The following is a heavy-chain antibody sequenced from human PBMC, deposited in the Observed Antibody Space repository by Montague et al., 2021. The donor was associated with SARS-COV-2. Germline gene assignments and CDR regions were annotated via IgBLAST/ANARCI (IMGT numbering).Heavy chain of an antibody. CDR2: ISHSGST. CDR1: GGSLSGYY. V-gene: IGHV4-34*01. J-gene: IGHJ6*02. D-gene: IGHD2-2*01. Sequence: SETLSLTCAVYGGSLSGYYWSWIRQPPGEGLERIAEISHSGSTSYNPSLKSRVTITVDTSKNQFSLKLSSATAADTAVYYCARVPYRLLCVPRYYGMDVWGQGTTVTVSS. CDR3: ARVPYRLLCVPRYYGMDV.